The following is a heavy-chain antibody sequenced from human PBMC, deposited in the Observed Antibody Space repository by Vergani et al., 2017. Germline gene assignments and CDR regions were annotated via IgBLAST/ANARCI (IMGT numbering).Heavy chain of an antibody. CDR2: IYYSGST. Sequence: QVQLQESGPGLVKPSETLSLTCTVSGGSISSYYWSWIRQPPGKGLEWIGYIYYSGSTNYNPSLKSRVTISVDTSKNQFSLKLSSVTAADTAVYYGARVPQTSTYIFDYWGQGTLVTVSS. V-gene: IGHV4-59*01. D-gene: IGHD1-14*01. CDR3: ARVPQTSTYIFDY. J-gene: IGHJ4*02. CDR1: GGSISSYY.